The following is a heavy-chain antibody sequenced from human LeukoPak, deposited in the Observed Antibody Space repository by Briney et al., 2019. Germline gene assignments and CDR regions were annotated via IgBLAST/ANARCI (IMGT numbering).Heavy chain of an antibody. CDR1: GYTFTSYD. Sequence: ASVKVSCKASGYTFTSYDINWVRQATGQGLEWMGWMNPNSGNTGYAQKFQGRVTMTRNTSISTAYMELSSLRSEDTAVYHCARQTYCGGDCYSYYYYCMDVWGKGTTVTVSS. J-gene: IGHJ6*03. CDR3: ARQTYCGGDCYSYYYYCMDV. V-gene: IGHV1-8*01. D-gene: IGHD2-21*02. CDR2: MNPNSGNT.